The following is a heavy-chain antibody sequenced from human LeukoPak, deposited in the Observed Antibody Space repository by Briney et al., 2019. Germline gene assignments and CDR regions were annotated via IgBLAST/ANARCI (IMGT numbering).Heavy chain of an antibody. Sequence: GGSLRLSCAASGFTFSDYYMSWIRQAPGKGLEWVSYISSSGSTIYYADSVKGRFTISRDNAKNSLYLQMNSLRAEDTAVYYCPPMVRGVFSWFDPWGQGTLVTVSS. CDR1: GFTFSDYY. V-gene: IGHV3-11*01. D-gene: IGHD3-10*01. CDR3: PPMVRGVFSWFDP. CDR2: ISSSGSTI. J-gene: IGHJ5*02.